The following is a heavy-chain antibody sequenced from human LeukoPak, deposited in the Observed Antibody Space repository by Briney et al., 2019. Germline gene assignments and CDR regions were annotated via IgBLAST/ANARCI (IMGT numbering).Heavy chain of an antibody. V-gene: IGHV1-18*04. J-gene: IGHJ4*02. CDR3: ARDDTSDYSKDY. CDR1: GYTFTSYY. CDR2: ISAYNGNT. Sequence: GASVKVSCKASGYTFTSYYMHWVRQAPGQGLEWMGWISAYNGNTNYAQKLQGRVTMTTDTSSSTAYMELRSLRSDDTAVYYCARDDTSDYSKDYWGQGTLVTVSS. D-gene: IGHD4-11*01.